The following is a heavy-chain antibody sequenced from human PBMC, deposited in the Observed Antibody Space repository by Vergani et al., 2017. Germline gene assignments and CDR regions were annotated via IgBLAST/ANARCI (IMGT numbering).Heavy chain of an antibody. J-gene: IGHJ2*01. CDR1: GGSFSGYY. Sequence: QVQLQQWGAGLLKPSETLSLPCAVYGGSFSGYYWSWIRQPPGKGLEWIGEINHSGSTNYNPSLKSRVTISVDTSKNQFSLKLSSVTAADSAVYYCARSQRTYXYDSSGYYGHAYGYFDLWGRGTLVTVSS. D-gene: IGHD3-22*01. CDR2: INHSGST. CDR3: ARSQRTYXYDSSGYYGHAYGYFDL. V-gene: IGHV4-34*01.